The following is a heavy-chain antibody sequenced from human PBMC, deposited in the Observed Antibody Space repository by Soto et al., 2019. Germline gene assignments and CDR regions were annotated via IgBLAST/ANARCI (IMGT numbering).Heavy chain of an antibody. CDR2: IYPGDSET. CDR3: ATQHRLHRSGWYY. Sequence: GEYLRISCKASGYSFTNFWLGWVRQMPGKGLEWLGIIYPGDSETRYSPSFQGQVTISADRSISTAYLQWSSLKASDTAIYYCATQHRLHRSGWYYWGQRTRVIVSS. V-gene: IGHV5-51*01. CDR1: GYSFTNFW. J-gene: IGHJ1*01. D-gene: IGHD6-19*01.